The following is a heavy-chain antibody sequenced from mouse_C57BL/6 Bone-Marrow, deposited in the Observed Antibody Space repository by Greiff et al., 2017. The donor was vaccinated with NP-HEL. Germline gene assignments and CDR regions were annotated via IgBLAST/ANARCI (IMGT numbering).Heavy chain of an antibody. CDR2: IYPGSGNT. CDR3: AWYYGDFDY. CDR1: GYTFTDYY. Sequence: VQLQESGAELVRPGASVKLSCKASGYTFTDYYINWVKQRPGQGLEWIARIYPGSGNTYYNEKFKGKATLTAEKSSSTAYMQLSSLTSEDSAVYFCAWYYGDFDYWGQGTTLTVSS. D-gene: IGHD1-2*01. V-gene: IGHV1-76*01. J-gene: IGHJ2*01.